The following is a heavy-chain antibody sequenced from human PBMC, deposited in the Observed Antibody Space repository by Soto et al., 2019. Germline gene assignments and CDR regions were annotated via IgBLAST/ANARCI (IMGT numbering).Heavy chain of an antibody. CDR2: VTGSGGST. D-gene: IGHD5-18*01. Sequence: GGSLRLSCAASGFTFSSYAMSWVRQAPGKGLEWVSAVTGSGGSTYYADSVKGRFTISRDNSKNTLFLQMNSLRAEDTAVYYCAKEGPYSYGHYWGQGTLVTVSS. CDR1: GFTFSSYA. V-gene: IGHV3-23*01. CDR3: AKEGPYSYGHY. J-gene: IGHJ4*02.